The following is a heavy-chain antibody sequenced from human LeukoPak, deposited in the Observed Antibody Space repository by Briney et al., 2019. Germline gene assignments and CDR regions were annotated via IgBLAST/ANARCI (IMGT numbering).Heavy chain of an antibody. D-gene: IGHD1-1*01. CDR2: ITPHTGSA. CDR1: GYTFTNNL. CDR3: ARDYTNNWCVDY. V-gene: IGHV1-46*01. Sequence: ASVKDSCKASGYTFTNNLIHWVRQAPGQGLEWISKITPHTGSATYAERFQGRVTVTRDMSTNTVYMDLSSLTSQDTAVYYCARDYTNNWCVDYWGQGTLVTVSS. J-gene: IGHJ4*02.